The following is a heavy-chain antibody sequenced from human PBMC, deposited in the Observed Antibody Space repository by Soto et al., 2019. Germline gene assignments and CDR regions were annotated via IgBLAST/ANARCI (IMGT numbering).Heavy chain of an antibody. J-gene: IGHJ4*02. CDR3: ARDRWVTYSGYDWHFDY. V-gene: IGHV3-48*03. CDR1: GFSISSYE. CDR2: ISSGGTNI. Sequence: GGSLRLSCAASGFSISSYEMNWVRQAPGKGLEWVAYISSGGTNIYYADSVKGRFTISRYIAQNSVDLQLSSLRVEDTAVYYCARDRWVTYSGYDWHFDYWGQGTLVTVSS. D-gene: IGHD5-12*01.